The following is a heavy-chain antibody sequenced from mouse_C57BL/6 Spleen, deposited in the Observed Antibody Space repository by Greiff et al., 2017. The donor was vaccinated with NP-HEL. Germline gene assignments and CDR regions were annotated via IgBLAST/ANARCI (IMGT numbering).Heavy chain of an antibody. V-gene: IGHV1-81*01. CDR3: ARQGLLRFDY. CDR1: GYTFTSYG. CDR2: IYPRSGNT. D-gene: IGHD1-1*01. J-gene: IGHJ2*01. Sequence: VKLVESGAELARPGASVKLSCKASGYTFTSYGISWVKQRTGQGLEWIGEIYPRSGNTYYNEKFKGKATLTADKSSSTAYMELRSLTSEDSAVYFCARQGLLRFDYWGQGTTLTVSS.